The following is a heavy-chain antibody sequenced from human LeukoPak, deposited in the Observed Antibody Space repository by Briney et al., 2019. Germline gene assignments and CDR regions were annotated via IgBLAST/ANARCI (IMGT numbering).Heavy chain of an antibody. CDR1: GFTFSSYA. CDR3: AKDHPGLGESLFDY. D-gene: IGHD3-16*01. CDR2: ISGSGGST. V-gene: IGHV3-23*01. J-gene: IGHJ4*02. Sequence: GGSLRLSCAASGFTFSSYAMSWVRQAPGKVLEWVSAISGSGGSTYYADPVKGRFTISRDNSKNTLYLQMNSLRAEDTAVYYCAKDHPGLGESLFDYWGQGTLVTVSS.